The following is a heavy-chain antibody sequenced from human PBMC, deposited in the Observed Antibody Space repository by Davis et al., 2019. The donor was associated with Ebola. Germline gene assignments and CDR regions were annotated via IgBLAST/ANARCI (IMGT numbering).Heavy chain of an antibody. Sequence: MPSETLSLSCTVSGVSISSYYWSWICQPPGKGLEWIGYIFYTGSTNYNPSLKSRVTISLDTSKNQFSLKLSSVTAADTAVYYCARSNWFDPWGQGTLVTVSS. CDR3: ARSNWFDP. J-gene: IGHJ5*02. CDR2: IFYTGST. CDR1: GVSISSYY. V-gene: IGHV4-59*08.